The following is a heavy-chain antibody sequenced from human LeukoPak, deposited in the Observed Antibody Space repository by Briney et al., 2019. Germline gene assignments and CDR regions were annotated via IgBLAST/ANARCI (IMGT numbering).Heavy chain of an antibody. CDR2: IYYSGST. CDR3: ARQTILASNDY. J-gene: IGHJ4*02. CDR1: GGSISNYY. D-gene: IGHD2-2*02. Sequence: PSETLSLTCTVSGGSISNYYWSWIRQPPGKGLEWIGYIYYSGSTNYNPSLKSRVTISVDTSKNQFSLKLSSVTAADTAVYYCARQTILASNDYWGQGTLVTVSS. V-gene: IGHV4-59*08.